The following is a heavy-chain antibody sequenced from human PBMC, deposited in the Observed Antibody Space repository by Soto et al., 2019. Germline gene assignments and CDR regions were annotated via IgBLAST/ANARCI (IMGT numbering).Heavy chain of an antibody. CDR1: GDSITSYY. CDR2: ISNSGGT. D-gene: IGHD6-13*01. CDR3: TRGGSGYSSTWAAY. V-gene: IGHV4-59*01. J-gene: IGHJ4*02. Sequence: QVQLQESGPGLVKPSETLSLTCSVSGDSITSYYWPWIRPPPGKGLEWLGYISNSGGTKYNPSLRSRVTLSIDTSRNQFSLRMSSVTAADTAVYYCTRGGSGYSSTWAAYWCQGTLVIVSS.